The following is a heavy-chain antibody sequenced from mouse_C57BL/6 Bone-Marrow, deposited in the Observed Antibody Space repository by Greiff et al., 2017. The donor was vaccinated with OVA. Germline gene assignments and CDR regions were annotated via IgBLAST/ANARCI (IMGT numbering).Heavy chain of an antibody. CDR1: GYTFTSYW. J-gene: IGHJ2*01. V-gene: IGHV1-74*01. D-gene: IGHD2-4*01. CDR3: EKGDYGSGY. Sequence: QVQLQQPGAELVMPGASVKVSCKASGYTFTSYWMHWVKQRPGQGLEWIGKIDPSDSDTNYNQQFKGKATLTVDTSSSTASMHLTLLTSEDSEVYYSEKGDYGSGYWGQGTPLTVSS. CDR2: IDPSDSDT.